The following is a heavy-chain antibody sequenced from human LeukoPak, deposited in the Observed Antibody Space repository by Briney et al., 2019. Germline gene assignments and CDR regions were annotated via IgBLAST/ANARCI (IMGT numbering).Heavy chain of an antibody. Sequence: PGGSLRLSCAASGFTYSSFEMNWVRQPPGKGLEWIAYISTSATTIYYADSVKGRFTISRDNAKNSLYLQINSLRAEDTAVYYCARGLWFGELLDVFWGQGTLVTVSS. CDR2: ISTSATTI. CDR1: GFTYSSFE. J-gene: IGHJ4*02. V-gene: IGHV3-48*03. CDR3: ARGLWFGELLDVF. D-gene: IGHD3-10*01.